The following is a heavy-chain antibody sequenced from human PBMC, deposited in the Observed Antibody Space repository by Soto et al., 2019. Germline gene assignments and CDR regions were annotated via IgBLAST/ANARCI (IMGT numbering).Heavy chain of an antibody. CDR2: INHSGST. J-gene: IGHJ4*02. D-gene: IGHD5-12*01. V-gene: IGHV4-34*01. CDR1: GGTSSGYY. Sequence: SETLSLTCAVYGGTSSGYYRSWIRQPPGKGLEWIGEINHSGSTNYNPSLKSRVTISVDTSKNQFSLKLNSVTAADTAVYYCVRSGGYESRPLDDWGQGTLVTVSS. CDR3: VRSGGYESRPLDD.